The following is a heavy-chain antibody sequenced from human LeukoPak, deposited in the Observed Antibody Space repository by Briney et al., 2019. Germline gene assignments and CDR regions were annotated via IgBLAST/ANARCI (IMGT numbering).Heavy chain of an antibody. CDR1: GCTFTSYA. J-gene: IGHJ6*03. CDR2: INTNTGNP. Sequence: ASVEVSCKASGCTFTSYAMNWVRQAPGQGLEWMGWINTNTGNPTYAQGFTGRFVFSLDTSVSTAYLQISSLKAEDTAVYYCARDQSSSWSSYYYMDVWGKGTTVTVSS. V-gene: IGHV7-4-1*02. D-gene: IGHD6-6*01. CDR3: ARDQSSSWSSYYYMDV.